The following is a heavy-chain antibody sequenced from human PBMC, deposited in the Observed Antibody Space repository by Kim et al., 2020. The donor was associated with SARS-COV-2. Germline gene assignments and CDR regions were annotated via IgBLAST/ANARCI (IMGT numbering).Heavy chain of an antibody. Sequence: SETLSLTCTVSGGSISSGGYYWSWIRQHPGKGLEWIGYIYYSGSTYYNPSLKSRVTISVDTSKNQFSLKLSSVTAADTAVYYCASSGSGSYYTVGHFDYWGQGTLVTVSS. J-gene: IGHJ4*02. D-gene: IGHD3-10*01. CDR2: IYYSGST. CDR1: GGSISSGGYY. V-gene: IGHV4-31*03. CDR3: ASSGSGSYYTVGHFDY.